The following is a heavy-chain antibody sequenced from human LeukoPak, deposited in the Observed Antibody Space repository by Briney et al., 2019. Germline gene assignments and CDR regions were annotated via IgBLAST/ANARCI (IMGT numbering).Heavy chain of an antibody. D-gene: IGHD4-17*01. Sequence: SETLSLTCTVSGGSISSGGYCWSWIRQHPGKGLEWIGYIYYSGSTYYNPSLKSRVTISVDTSKNQFSLKLSSVTAADTAVYYCARETFLYGDYGENYYYGMDVWGQGTTVTVSS. CDR2: IYYSGST. CDR1: GGSISSGGYC. CDR3: ARETFLYGDYGENYYYGMDV. V-gene: IGHV4-31*03. J-gene: IGHJ6*02.